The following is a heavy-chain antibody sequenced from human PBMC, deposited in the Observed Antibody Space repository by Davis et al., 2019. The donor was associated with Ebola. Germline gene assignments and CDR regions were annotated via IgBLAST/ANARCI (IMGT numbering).Heavy chain of an antibody. J-gene: IGHJ4*02. CDR2: IYYSGST. CDR1: GGSISSGGYY. D-gene: IGHD4-23*01. Sequence: PSETLSLTCTVSGGSISSGGYYWSWIRQHPGKGLEWIGYIYYSGSTYYNPSLKSRVTISVDTSKNQFSLKLSSVTAADTAVYYCAREWGRGGNSGYYFDYWGQGTLVTVSS. V-gene: IGHV4-31*03. CDR3: AREWGRGGNSGYYFDY.